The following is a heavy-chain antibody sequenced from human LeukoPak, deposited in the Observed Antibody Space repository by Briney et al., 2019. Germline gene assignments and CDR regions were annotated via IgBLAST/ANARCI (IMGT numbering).Heavy chain of an antibody. D-gene: IGHD5-18*01. CDR2: VSGSGGST. CDR3: AKDWDTSLVRGIFDF. J-gene: IGHJ4*02. V-gene: IGHV3-23*01. CDR1: GFTFSSYA. Sequence: PGGSLRLSCAAAGFTFSSYAMSWGRQPPGKLLEWASAVSGSGGSTFYADSVKGGFSISTDNCKNSLYLQMNSLRAEDTAVYYCAKDWDTSLVRGIFDFWGQGTLVTVSS.